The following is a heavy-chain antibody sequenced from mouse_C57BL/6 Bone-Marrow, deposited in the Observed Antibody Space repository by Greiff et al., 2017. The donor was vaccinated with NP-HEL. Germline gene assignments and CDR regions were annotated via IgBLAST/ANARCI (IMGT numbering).Heavy chain of an antibody. J-gene: IGHJ4*01. V-gene: IGHV1-4*01. CDR1: GYTFTSYT. Sequence: QVQLQQSGAELARPGASVKMSCKASGYTFTSYTMHWAKQRPGQGLEWIGYINPSSGYTKYNQKFKDKATLTADKSSSTAYMQLSSLTSEDSAVYYCARRRDCVMDYWGQGTSVTVSS. CDR2: INPSSGYT. CDR3: ARRRDCVMDY. D-gene: IGHD3-3*01.